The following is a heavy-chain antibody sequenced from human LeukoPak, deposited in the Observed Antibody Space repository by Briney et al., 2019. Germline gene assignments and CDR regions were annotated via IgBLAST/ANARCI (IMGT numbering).Heavy chain of an antibody. Sequence: ASVKVSCKTSGGTFNNSAISWVRQAPGQGLEWLGGIMPLFGSAGYAQKFQGRVTITKDESTRTVYLELTSLTSDDTAVYYCARDVHGDYGSGWFDPWGQGTLVSVSS. CDR2: IMPLFGSA. CDR1: GGTFNNSA. V-gene: IGHV1-69*05. J-gene: IGHJ5*02. D-gene: IGHD4-17*01. CDR3: ARDVHGDYGSGWFDP.